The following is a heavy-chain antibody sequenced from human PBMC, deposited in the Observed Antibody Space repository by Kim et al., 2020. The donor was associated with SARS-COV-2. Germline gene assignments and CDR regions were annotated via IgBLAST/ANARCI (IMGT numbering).Heavy chain of an antibody. CDR3: AKALMGTMIVVVIPYFDY. V-gene: IGHV3-23*01. J-gene: IGHJ4*02. Sequence: VKGRFTNPRDNSKNALYLQMNSLRAEDTAVYYCAKALMGTMIVVVIPYFDYWGQGTLVTVSS. D-gene: IGHD3-22*01.